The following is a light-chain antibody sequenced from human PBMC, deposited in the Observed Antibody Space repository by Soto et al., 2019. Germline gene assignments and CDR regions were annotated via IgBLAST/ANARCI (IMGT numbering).Light chain of an antibody. CDR2: GAS. V-gene: IGKV3-20*01. J-gene: IGKJ1*01. CDR1: QSVYTY. CDR3: QQYGSSGT. Sequence: EVVLTQSPATVSLSPGERATLSCRASQSVYTYLAWYQQKPGQAPRLLIYGASTRATGIPARFSGSGSGTDFTLTISRLEPEDFAVYYCQQYGSSGTFGQGTKVDI.